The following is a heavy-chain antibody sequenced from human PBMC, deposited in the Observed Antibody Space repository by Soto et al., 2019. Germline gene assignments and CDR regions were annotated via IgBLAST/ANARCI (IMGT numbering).Heavy chain of an antibody. CDR2: IYYSGST. CDR1: GGSVSIGSYY. CDR3: ARLYYYDSSGYPNFDY. Sequence: SETLSLTCTVSGGSVSIGSYYWSWIRQPPGKGLEWIGYIYYSGSTNYNPSLKSRVTISVDTSKNQFSLKLSSVTAADTAAYYCARLYYYDSSGYPNFDYWGQGTLVTVSS. D-gene: IGHD3-22*01. J-gene: IGHJ4*02. V-gene: IGHV4-61*01.